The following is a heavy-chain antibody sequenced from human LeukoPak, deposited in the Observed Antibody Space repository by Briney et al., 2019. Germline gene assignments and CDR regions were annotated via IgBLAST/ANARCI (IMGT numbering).Heavy chain of an antibody. V-gene: IGHV5-51*01. CDR3: ARRTGYCSGGSCYSRWFDP. Sequence: GESLKISCKGSGYSFTSYWIGWVRQMPGKGLEWMGIIYPGDSDTRYSPSFQGQVTISADKSISTAYLQWSSLKASDTAMYHCARRTGYCSGGSCYSRWFDPWGQGTLVTVSS. CDR2: IYPGDSDT. D-gene: IGHD2-15*01. J-gene: IGHJ5*02. CDR1: GYSFTSYW.